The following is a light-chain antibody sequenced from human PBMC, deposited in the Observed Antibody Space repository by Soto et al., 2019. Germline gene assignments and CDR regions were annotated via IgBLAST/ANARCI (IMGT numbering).Light chain of an antibody. Sequence: QSALTQPASVSGSPGQSITISCTGTSSDVGGYNYVSWYQLHPGKPPKLMIYDVSIRPSGVSNRFSGSKSGNTASLTISGLQAEDETDYYCSSYTSSNSVVFGGGTKLTVL. CDR1: SSDVGGYNY. J-gene: IGLJ2*01. CDR2: DVS. V-gene: IGLV2-14*03. CDR3: SSYTSSNSVV.